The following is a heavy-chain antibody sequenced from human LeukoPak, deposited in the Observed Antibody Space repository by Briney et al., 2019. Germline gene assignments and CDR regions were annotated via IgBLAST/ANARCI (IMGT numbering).Heavy chain of an antibody. V-gene: IGHV3-74*01. J-gene: IGHJ4*02. CDR3: ARDSTVSDFGY. Sequence: PGGSLRLSCVASGFTFSSYWMHWVRQAPGKGLVWVSRIKIDGSGTGYADSVKGRFTISRDNAKNTLHLQMNSLRADDTAVYYCARDSTVSDFGYWGQGTLVTVSS. CDR2: IKIDGSGT. CDR1: GFTFSSYW. D-gene: IGHD4-17*01.